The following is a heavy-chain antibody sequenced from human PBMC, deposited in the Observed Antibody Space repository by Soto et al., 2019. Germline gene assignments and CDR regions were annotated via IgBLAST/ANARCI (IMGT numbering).Heavy chain of an antibody. CDR3: ARGLDLVLLWFGRPYYYYMDV. Sequence: ASVKVSCKASGYTFTSYDINWVRQATGQGLEWMGWMNPNSGNTGYAQKFQGRVTMTRNTSISTAYMELSSLRSEDTAVYYCARGLDLVLLWFGRPYYYYMDVWGKGTTVTVSS. D-gene: IGHD3-10*01. J-gene: IGHJ6*03. CDR1: GYTFTSYD. V-gene: IGHV1-8*01. CDR2: MNPNSGNT.